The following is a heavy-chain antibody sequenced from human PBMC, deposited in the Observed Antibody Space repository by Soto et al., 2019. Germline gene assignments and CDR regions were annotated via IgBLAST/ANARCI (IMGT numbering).Heavy chain of an antibody. CDR2: VRSSGGRT. D-gene: IGHD2-15*01. V-gene: IGHV3-23*01. CDR3: AKNRSPCSGGSCYSPMAI. CDR1: GFTFTTNA. J-gene: IGHJ6*04. Sequence: EVQLLESGGALLKPGGSLGLSGEASGFTFTTNAITWAPKAQGRGRKWVSAVRSSGGRTYSADSVKGRLTISRDNYKNTLYVQMNSLRAEDTAVYYCAKNRSPCSGGSCYSPMAIWGKGTTVTVSA.